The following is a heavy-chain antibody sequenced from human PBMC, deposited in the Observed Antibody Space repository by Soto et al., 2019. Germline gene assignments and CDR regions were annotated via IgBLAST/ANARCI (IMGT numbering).Heavy chain of an antibody. CDR3: ARMATFGSLNWFDP. V-gene: IGHV1-8*01. J-gene: IGHJ5*02. Sequence: ASVKVSCKASGYSFTNNDVTWVRQATGQGLEWMGWMNPGSGDTGYAQKFQGRVTMTRDISIATAYMELSSLRSDNTAIYYCARMATFGSLNWFDPWGQGTLVTVSS. D-gene: IGHD3-16*01. CDR2: MNPGSGDT. CDR1: GYSFTNND.